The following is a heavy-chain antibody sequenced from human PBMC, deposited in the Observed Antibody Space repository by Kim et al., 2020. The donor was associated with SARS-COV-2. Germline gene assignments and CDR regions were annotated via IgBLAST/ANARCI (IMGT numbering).Heavy chain of an antibody. Sequence: GGSLRLSCAASGFTFDDYTMHWVRQAPGKGLEWVSLISWDGGSTYYADSVKGRFTISRDNSKNSLYLQMNSLRTEDTALYYCAKDRNYYDSSGSLDYWGQGTLVTVSS. D-gene: IGHD3-22*01. CDR3: AKDRNYYDSSGSLDY. CDR1: GFTFDDYT. J-gene: IGHJ4*02. V-gene: IGHV3-43*01. CDR2: ISWDGGST.